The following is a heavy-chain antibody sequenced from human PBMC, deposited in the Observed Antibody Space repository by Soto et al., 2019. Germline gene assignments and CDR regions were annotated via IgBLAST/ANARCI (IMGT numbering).Heavy chain of an antibody. J-gene: IGHJ2*01. CDR2: ISGSGGST. CDR1: GFTFSSYA. CDR3: AKDLWFGELLDSLHWYFDL. D-gene: IGHD3-10*01. Sequence: GGSLRLSCAASGFTFSSYAMSWVRQAPGKGLEWVSAISGSGGSTYYADSVKGRFTISRDNSKNTLYLQMNSLRAEDTAVYYCAKDLWFGELLDSLHWYFDLWGRGTLVTVSS. V-gene: IGHV3-23*01.